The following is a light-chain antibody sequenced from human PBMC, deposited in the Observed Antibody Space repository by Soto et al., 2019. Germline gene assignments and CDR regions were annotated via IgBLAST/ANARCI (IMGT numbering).Light chain of an antibody. Sequence: QSVLTQPASVSESPGQSITISCTGTSSDVGASDYVSWYQQHPGKAPQLIIYEISNRPSGVSNRFSGSKSGNTASLTISGLQAEGESDYYCSSYTTSHTLVFGGGTKVTVL. CDR1: SSDVGASDY. J-gene: IGLJ2*01. CDR2: EIS. V-gene: IGLV2-14*01. CDR3: SSYTTSHTLV.